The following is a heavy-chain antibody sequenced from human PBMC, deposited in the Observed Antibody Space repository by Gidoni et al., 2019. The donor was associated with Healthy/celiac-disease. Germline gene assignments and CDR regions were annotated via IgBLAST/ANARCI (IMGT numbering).Heavy chain of an antibody. Sequence: EVQLLESGGGLVQPGGSLRLSCAASGFTFSSYAMSWVRQAPGKGLELVLGISGGGGSTYYADSVEGRFTISRDNSKNTLYLQMTSLRAEDTAVYYCAKDAAYHDYWGQGTLVTLSS. CDR2: ISGGGGST. CDR1: GFTFSSYA. CDR3: AKDAAYHDY. D-gene: IGHD2-2*01. V-gene: IGHV3-23*01. J-gene: IGHJ4*02.